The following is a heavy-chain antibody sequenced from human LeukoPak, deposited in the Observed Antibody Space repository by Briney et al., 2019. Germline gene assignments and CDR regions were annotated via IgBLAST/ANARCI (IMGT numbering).Heavy chain of an antibody. V-gene: IGHV3-48*04. Sequence: GGSLRLSCAASGFTFSSYSMNWVRQAPGKGLEWVSYISSSSSTIYYADSVKGRFTISRDNAKNSLYLQMNSLRAEDTAVYYCARARGLAAAGTGWYFDLWGRGTLVTVSS. CDR3: ARARGLAAAGTGWYFDL. CDR2: ISSSSSTI. D-gene: IGHD6-13*01. J-gene: IGHJ2*01. CDR1: GFTFSSYS.